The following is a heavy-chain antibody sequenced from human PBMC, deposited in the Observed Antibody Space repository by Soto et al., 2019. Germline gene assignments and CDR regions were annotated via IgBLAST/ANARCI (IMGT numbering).Heavy chain of an antibody. CDR3: ARGLNGYLHYFDY. D-gene: IGHD5-18*01. Sequence: ASVKVSCKASGYTFTSYGISWVRQAPGQGLEWMGWINAGNGNTKYSQKFQGRVTITRDTSASTAYMELSSLRSEDTAVYYCARGLNGYLHYFDYWGQGTLVTSPQ. V-gene: IGHV1-3*01. J-gene: IGHJ4*02. CDR1: GYTFTSYG. CDR2: INAGNGNT.